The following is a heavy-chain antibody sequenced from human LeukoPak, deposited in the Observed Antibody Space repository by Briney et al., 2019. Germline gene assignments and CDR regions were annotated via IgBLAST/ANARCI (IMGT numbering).Heavy chain of an antibody. CDR3: ARDRHDYVWGSYRMGYFDY. CDR1: GYIFTDYY. Sequence: ASVKVSCKASGYIFTDYYMHWVRQAPGQELGWMGRINPNSGNTNYAQKLQGRVTMTTDTSTSTAYMELRSLRSDDTAVYYCARDRHDYVWGSYRMGYFDYWGQGTLVTVSS. V-gene: IGHV1-2*06. J-gene: IGHJ4*02. D-gene: IGHD3-16*02. CDR2: INPNSGNT.